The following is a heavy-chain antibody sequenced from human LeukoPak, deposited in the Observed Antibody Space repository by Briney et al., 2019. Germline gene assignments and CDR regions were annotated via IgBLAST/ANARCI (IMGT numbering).Heavy chain of an antibody. CDR1: GDSVSSHSAA. CDR3: ARVDYYDSSGYSLDHYYFDY. D-gene: IGHD3-22*01. J-gene: IGHJ4*02. Sequence: SQTLSLTCAISGDSVSSHSAAWNWIRQSPSRGLEWLGRTYYRSKWYNDYAVSVKSRITINPDTSKNQFSLQLNSVTPEDTAVYYCARVDYYDSSGYSLDHYYFDYWGQGTLVTVSS. V-gene: IGHV6-1*01. CDR2: TYYRSKWYN.